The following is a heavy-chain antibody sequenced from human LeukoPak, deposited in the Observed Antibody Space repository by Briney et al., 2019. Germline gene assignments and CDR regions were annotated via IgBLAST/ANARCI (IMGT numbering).Heavy chain of an antibody. CDR3: AKGFSGWYGIDY. Sequence: GGSLRLSCAASGFTFSVYVMSWVRQAPGKGLEWVSSISGSGDSAYYADSVKARFTISRDNSKNTLYLQMNSLRAEDTAVYYCAKGFSGWYGIDYWGQGTQVTVSS. D-gene: IGHD6-19*01. V-gene: IGHV3-23*01. CDR1: GFTFSVYV. CDR2: ISGSGDSA. J-gene: IGHJ4*02.